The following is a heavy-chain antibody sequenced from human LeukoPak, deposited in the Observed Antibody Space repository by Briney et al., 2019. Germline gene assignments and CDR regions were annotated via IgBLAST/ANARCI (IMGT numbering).Heavy chain of an antibody. V-gene: IGHV1-18*01. CDR2: ISAYNGNT. D-gene: IGHD6-13*01. CDR1: GYTFTSYG. Sequence: VSVKVSCKAPGYTFTSYGISWVRQAPGQGLAWMGWISAYNGNTNYAQKLQDSVSMTTDTSTSTAYMELRSLRSDDTAVYYCARENRGQLFQGAFDIWGQGTTGTVSS. J-gene: IGHJ3*02. CDR3: ARENRGQLFQGAFDI.